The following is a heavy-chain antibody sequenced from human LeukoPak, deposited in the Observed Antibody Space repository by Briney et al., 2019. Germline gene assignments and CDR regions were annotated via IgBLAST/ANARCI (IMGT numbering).Heavy chain of an antibody. D-gene: IGHD3-16*01. CDR1: GYTFTVYY. CDR2: INPNSGGT. Sequence: GASVKVSCKASGYTFTVYYIHWVRQAPGQGLEWMGWINPNSGGTNYAQKFQGRVTMTRDTSISAVGMEMSRLRSDDTAVYYCARGAGWLIDYWGQGILVTVSS. V-gene: IGHV1-2*02. J-gene: IGHJ4*02. CDR3: ARGAGWLIDY.